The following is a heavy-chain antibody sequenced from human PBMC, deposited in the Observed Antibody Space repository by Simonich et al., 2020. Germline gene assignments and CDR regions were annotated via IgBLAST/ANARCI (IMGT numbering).Heavy chain of an antibody. J-gene: IGHJ4*02. CDR2: INPNRCGT. D-gene: IGHD1-1*01. V-gene: IGHV1-2*02. Sequence: QVQLEQSGAEVKKHGASVKVSCKASGYTFTGDYMHWVRQSTGQGLEWMRWINPNRCGTNYAQHFQGRDTMTRDTSISTAYMELSRLRSDDTAVYYCARSSDLLNWNDGPYYWGQGTLVTVSS. CDR1: GYTFTGDY. CDR3: ARSSDLLNWNDGPYY.